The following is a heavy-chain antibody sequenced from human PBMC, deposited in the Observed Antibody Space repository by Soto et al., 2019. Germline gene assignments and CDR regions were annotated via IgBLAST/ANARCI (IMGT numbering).Heavy chain of an antibody. V-gene: IGHV4-34*01. CDR2: INHSGST. Sequence: SETLSLTYVVSGGSLSSYYWSWIRQPPGKGLEWIGEINHSGSTNYNPSLKSRVTISVDTSKNQFSLKLSSVTAADTAVYYCARVTDGDYTYFDYWGQGTLVTVSS. CDR1: GGSLSSYY. J-gene: IGHJ4*02. D-gene: IGHD4-17*01. CDR3: ARVTDGDYTYFDY.